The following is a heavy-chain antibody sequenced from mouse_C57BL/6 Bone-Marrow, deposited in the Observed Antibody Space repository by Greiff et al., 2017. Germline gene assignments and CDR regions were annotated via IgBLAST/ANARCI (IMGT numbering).Heavy chain of an antibody. CDR2: IDPSDSYT. J-gene: IGHJ2*01. V-gene: IGHV1-50*01. CDR1: GYTFTSYW. Sequence: QVQLQQPGAELVKPGASVKLSCKASGYTFTSYWMQWVKQRPGQGLEWIGEIDPSDSYTNYNQKFKGKATLTVDTSSSIAYMQLSSLTSEDSAVYYCARGFYYFDYWGQGTTLTVSS. CDR3: ARGFYYFDY.